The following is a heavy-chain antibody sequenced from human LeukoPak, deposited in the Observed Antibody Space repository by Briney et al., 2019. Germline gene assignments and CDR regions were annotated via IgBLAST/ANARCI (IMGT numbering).Heavy chain of an antibody. V-gene: IGHV3-74*01. CDR2: INSDGSSA. CDR1: GFTFSSFW. D-gene: IGHD1-14*01. CDR3: TRAGSGNRYAFDV. J-gene: IGHJ3*01. Sequence: PGGSLRLSCAASGFTFSSFWMHWVRQAPGKGLVWVAQINSDGSSANYADSVKGRFTIPRDNAKSTLYLQMNSLRAEDTAVYHCTRAGSGNRYAFDVWGQGTMVTVSS.